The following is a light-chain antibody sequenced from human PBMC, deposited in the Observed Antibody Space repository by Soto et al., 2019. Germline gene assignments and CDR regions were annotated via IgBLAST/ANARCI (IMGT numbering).Light chain of an antibody. CDR1: SSDVGGYNY. V-gene: IGLV2-14*01. J-gene: IGLJ3*02. CDR3: SSYTTSSTHWV. CDR2: EVS. Sequence: QSALTQPSSVSGSSGESITISRTGTSSDVGGYNYVSWYQQHPGKAPKLMIYEVSNRPSGVSNRFSGSKSGNTASLTISGLQAEDEADYYCSSYTTSSTHWVFGGGTKLTV.